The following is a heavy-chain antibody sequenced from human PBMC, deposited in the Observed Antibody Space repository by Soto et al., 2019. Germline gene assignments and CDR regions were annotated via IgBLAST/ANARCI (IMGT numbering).Heavy chain of an antibody. J-gene: IGHJ6*02. Sequence: GESLKISCKGSGYSFTSYWIGWVRQMPGKGLECMGIIYPGDSDTRYSPSFQGQVTISADKSISTAYLQWSSLKASDTAMYYCACPTNRGNSYYGMDFWGQGNTLPVSS. D-gene: IGHD2-8*01. CDR2: IYPGDSDT. CDR1: GYSFTSYW. V-gene: IGHV5-51*01. CDR3: ACPTNRGNSYYGMDF.